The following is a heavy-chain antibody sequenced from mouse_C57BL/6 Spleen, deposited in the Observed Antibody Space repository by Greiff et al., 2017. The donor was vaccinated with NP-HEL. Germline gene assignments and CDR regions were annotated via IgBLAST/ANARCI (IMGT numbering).Heavy chain of an antibody. V-gene: IGHV3-6*01. J-gene: IGHJ2*01. CDR3: ARDDGYYVFDY. Sequence: LQESGPGLVKPSQSLSLTCPVTGYSITSGYYWNWIRQFPGNKLEWMGYISYDGSNNYNPSLKNRISITRDTSKNQFFLKLNSVTTEDTATYYCARDDGYYVFDYWGQGTTLTVSS. CDR2: ISYDGSN. CDR1: GYSITSGYY. D-gene: IGHD2-3*01.